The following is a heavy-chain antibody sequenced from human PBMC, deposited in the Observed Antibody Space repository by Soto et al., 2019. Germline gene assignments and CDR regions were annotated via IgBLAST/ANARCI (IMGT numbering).Heavy chain of an antibody. CDR2: INPNSGGI. CDR3: ARSYGTMVRGVIIPLYGMDV. D-gene: IGHD3-10*01. V-gene: IGHV1-2*04. Sequence: ASVKVSCKASGYTFTGYYMHWVRQAPGQGLEWMGWINPNSGGINYAQKFQGWVTMTRDTSISTAYMELSRLRSDDTAVYYCARSYGTMVRGVIIPLYGMDVWGQGTTVTVSS. CDR1: GYTFTGYY. J-gene: IGHJ6*02.